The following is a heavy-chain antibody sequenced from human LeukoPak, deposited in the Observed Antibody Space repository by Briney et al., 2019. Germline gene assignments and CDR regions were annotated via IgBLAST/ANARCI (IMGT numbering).Heavy chain of an antibody. V-gene: IGHV3-30*03. Sequence: GGSLRLSCAASGFTFSSYGMHWVRQAPGKGLEWVAVISYDGSNKYYADSVKGRFTISRDNSKNTLYLQMNSLRAEDTAMYYCARAQPTLSYYYYMDVWGKGTTVTVSS. CDR1: GFTFSSYG. J-gene: IGHJ6*03. CDR3: ARAQPTLSYYYYMDV. CDR2: ISYDGSNK.